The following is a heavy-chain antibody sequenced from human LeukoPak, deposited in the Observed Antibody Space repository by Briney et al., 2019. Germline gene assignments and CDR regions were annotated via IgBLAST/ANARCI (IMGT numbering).Heavy chain of an antibody. V-gene: IGHV4-39*01. CDR2: IYHSGST. CDR3: ARRIQLWSPYFDY. J-gene: IGHJ4*02. D-gene: IGHD5-18*01. Sequence: PSETLSLTCTVSGGSISSSSHYWGWIRQPPGKGLEWIGSIYHSGSTNYNSSLKSRVTISVDTSKNQFSLKLSSVTAADTAVYYCARRIQLWSPYFDYWGQGTLVTVSS. CDR1: GGSISSSSHY.